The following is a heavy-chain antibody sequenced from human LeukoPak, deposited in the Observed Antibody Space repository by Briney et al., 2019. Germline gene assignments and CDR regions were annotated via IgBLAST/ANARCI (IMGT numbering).Heavy chain of an antibody. D-gene: IGHD2-2*01. Sequence: GGSLRLSCAASRFTFSSYAMSWVRQAPGKGLEWVSAISGSGGSTYYADSVKGRFTISRDNSKNTLYLQMNSLRAEDTAVYYCAKVPTPIVVPAALYSDYWGQGTLVTVSS. CDR2: ISGSGGST. CDR1: RFTFSSYA. V-gene: IGHV3-23*01. CDR3: AKVPTPIVVPAALYSDY. J-gene: IGHJ4*02.